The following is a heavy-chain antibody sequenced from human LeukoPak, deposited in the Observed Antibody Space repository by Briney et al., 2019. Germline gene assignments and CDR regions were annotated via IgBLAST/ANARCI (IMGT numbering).Heavy chain of an antibody. CDR2: INTNTGNP. Sequence: ASVKVSCKASGYTFTSYAMNWVRQAPGQGLEWMGWINTNTGNPTYAQGFTGRFVFSLDTSVSTAYLQISSLKAEDTAVYYCASLPATYYDILTGPAHYYYGMDVWGQGTTVTVSS. J-gene: IGHJ6*02. CDR3: ASLPATYYDILTGPAHYYYGMDV. D-gene: IGHD3-9*01. V-gene: IGHV7-4-1*02. CDR1: GYTFTSYA.